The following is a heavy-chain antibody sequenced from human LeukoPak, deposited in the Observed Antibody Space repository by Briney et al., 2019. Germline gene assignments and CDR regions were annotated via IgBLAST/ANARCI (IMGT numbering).Heavy chain of an antibody. CDR1: GFTFSSYA. CDR2: ISGSGGST. V-gene: IGHV3-23*01. D-gene: IGHD2-15*01. CDR3: ARALREFDY. Sequence: GGSLRLSCAASGFTFSSYAMTWVRQAPGKGLEWVSLISGSGGSTYYADSVKGRFTISRDNSKNTLYLQMNSLRAEDTAVYYCARALREFDYWGQGTLVTVSS. J-gene: IGHJ4*02.